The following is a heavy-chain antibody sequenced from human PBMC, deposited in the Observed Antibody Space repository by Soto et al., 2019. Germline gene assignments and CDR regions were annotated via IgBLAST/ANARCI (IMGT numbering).Heavy chain of an antibody. CDR3: ARRGYCTNGVCYYGMDV. CDR1: GGPISTSNW. V-gene: IGHV4-4*02. CDR2: IYHSGST. D-gene: IGHD2-8*01. J-gene: IGHJ6*02. Sequence: SEALSQASRISGGPISTSNWRRWWRQPPGKGLEWIGEIYHSGSTNYNPSLKSRVTISVDKPKNQFSLKLSSVTAADTAVYYCARRGYCTNGVCYYGMDVWGQGTTVT.